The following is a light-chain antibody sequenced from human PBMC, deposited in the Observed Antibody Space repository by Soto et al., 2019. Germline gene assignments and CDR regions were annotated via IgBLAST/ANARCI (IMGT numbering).Light chain of an antibody. Sequence: QSALTQPPSASGSPVQSVSISCTGTTSNVGGYNYVSWYQQHPGKAPKLIIYEVDKRPSGVPDRFSASKTGSTASLTVSGLQADDEAEYYCWSYSGRNTYVFGTGTKLTVL. CDR1: TSNVGGYNY. J-gene: IGLJ1*01. CDR2: EVD. V-gene: IGLV2-8*01. CDR3: WSYSGRNTYV.